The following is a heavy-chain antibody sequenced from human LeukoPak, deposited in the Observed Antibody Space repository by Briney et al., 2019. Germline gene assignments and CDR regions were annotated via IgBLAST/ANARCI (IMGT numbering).Heavy chain of an antibody. D-gene: IGHD3-9*01. J-gene: IGHJ4*02. Sequence: ASVKVSCKASGYTFTSYGISWVRQAPGQGLEWMGWISAYNGNTNYAQKLQGRVTMTTDTSTGTVYMELRSLRSDDTAVYYCARDLSDILTGYSDWGQGTLVTVSS. CDR1: GYTFTSYG. CDR3: ARDLSDILTGYSD. CDR2: ISAYNGNT. V-gene: IGHV1-18*04.